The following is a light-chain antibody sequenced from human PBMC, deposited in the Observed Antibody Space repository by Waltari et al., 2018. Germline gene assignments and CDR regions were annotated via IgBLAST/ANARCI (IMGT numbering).Light chain of an antibody. J-gene: IGKJ4*01. Sequence: EIVMTQSPATLSVSPGERATLSCRASQSISSNLAWYQQKPGQAPRPLIYAASPRATGIPARFSGSGSGTEFTLTISSLQSEDFVLYYCQQYNSWVTFGGGTKVEIK. CDR3: QQYNSWVT. CDR1: QSISSN. CDR2: AAS. V-gene: IGKV3-15*01.